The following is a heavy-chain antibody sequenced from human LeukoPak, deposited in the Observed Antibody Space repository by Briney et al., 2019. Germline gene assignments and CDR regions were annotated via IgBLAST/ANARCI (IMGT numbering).Heavy chain of an antibody. CDR2: VSGSGGST. D-gene: IGHD3-16*01. CDR1: GFSFSSYP. CDR3: ARGRTASWTFDC. J-gene: IGHJ4*02. Sequence: GGSLRLSCAASGFSFSSYPMSWVRQTPGKGLEWVSGVSGSGGSTYYADSVEGRFTISRDNSKNTLYLQVNSLRAEDTALYYCARGRTASWTFDCWGQGTLVTVSS. V-gene: IGHV3-23*01.